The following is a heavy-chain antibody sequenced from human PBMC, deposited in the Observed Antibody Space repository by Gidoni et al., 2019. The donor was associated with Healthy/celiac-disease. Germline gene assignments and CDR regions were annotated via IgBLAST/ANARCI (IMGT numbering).Heavy chain of an antibody. Sequence: QLQLQESGPGLLKPSETLSLTCTVSGGSISSSSYYWGWLRQPPGKGLEWIGSIYYSGSTYYNPSLKSRVTISVDTSKNQFSLKLSSVTAADTAVYYCARGKFGPDYWGQGTLVTVSS. J-gene: IGHJ4*02. D-gene: IGHD3-10*01. CDR3: ARGKFGPDY. V-gene: IGHV4-39*07. CDR2: IYYSGST. CDR1: GGSISSSSYY.